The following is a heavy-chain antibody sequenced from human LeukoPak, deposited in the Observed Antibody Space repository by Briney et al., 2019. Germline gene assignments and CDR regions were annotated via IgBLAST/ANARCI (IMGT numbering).Heavy chain of an antibody. CDR3: AREYNSRATFDY. Sequence: GGSLRLSCAASASVVSFTSHSMNWVRQAPGQGLEWISYIHSSSDYIFYADSVKGRFTVSRDNARNSLYLQMNSLRAEDTAIYYCAREYNSRATFDYWGQGTLVTVSS. D-gene: IGHD1-20*01. J-gene: IGHJ4*02. CDR1: ASVVSFTSHS. CDR2: IHSSSDYI. V-gene: IGHV3-21*05.